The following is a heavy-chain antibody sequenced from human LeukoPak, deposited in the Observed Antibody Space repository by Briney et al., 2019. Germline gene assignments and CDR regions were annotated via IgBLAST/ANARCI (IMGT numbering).Heavy chain of an antibody. CDR1: GFTFSSYG. D-gene: IGHD3-10*01. J-gene: IGHJ4*02. CDR3: ARDYGSGSYLLYYFDY. Sequence: GRSLRLSCAASGFTFSSYGMHWVRQAPGKGLEWAAVIWYDGSNKYYADSVKGRFTISRDNSKNTLYLQMNSLRAEDTAVYYCARDYGSGSYLLYYFDYWGQGTLVTVSS. CDR2: IWYDGSNK. V-gene: IGHV3-33*01.